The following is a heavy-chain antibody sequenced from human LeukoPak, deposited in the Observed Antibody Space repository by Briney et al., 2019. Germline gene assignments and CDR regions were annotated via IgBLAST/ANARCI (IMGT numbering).Heavy chain of an antibody. CDR2: IYTSGST. J-gene: IGHJ4*02. Sequence: PSETLSLTCTVSGDSITSYYWSWIRQPPGKGLEWIGRIYTSGSTNYNPSLKSRVTISVDTSKNQFSLKLSSVTAADTAVYYCARGTGSGSNFDYWGQGTLVTVSS. D-gene: IGHD3-10*01. CDR1: GDSITSYY. CDR3: ARGTGSGSNFDY. V-gene: IGHV4-4*07.